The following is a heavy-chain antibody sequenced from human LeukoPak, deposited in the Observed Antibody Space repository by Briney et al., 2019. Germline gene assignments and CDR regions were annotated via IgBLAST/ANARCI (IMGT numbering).Heavy chain of an antibody. CDR1: GYTFTGYY. V-gene: IGHV1-2*02. CDR2: INPNSGGT. CDR3: ARGAPEPPPTGYYYDSSGFYYFDY. Sequence: ASVNVSCKASGYTFTGYYMHWVRQAPGQGLEWMGGINPNSGGTNYAQKFQGRVTMTRDTSISTAYMELSRLRSDDTAVYYCARGAPEPPPTGYYYDSSGFYYFDYWGQGTLVTVSS. J-gene: IGHJ4*02. D-gene: IGHD3-22*01.